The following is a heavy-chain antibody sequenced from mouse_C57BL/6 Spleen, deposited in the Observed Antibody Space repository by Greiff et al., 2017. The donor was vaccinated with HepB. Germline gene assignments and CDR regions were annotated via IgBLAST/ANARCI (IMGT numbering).Heavy chain of an antibody. CDR3: ARDITTVVATKGGYAMDY. CDR2: ISYDGSN. V-gene: IGHV3-6*01. Sequence: EVKLQESGPGLVKPSQSLSLTCSVTGYSITSGYYWNWIRQFPGNKLEWMGYISYDGSNNYNPSLKNRISITRDTSKNQFFLKLNSVTTEDTATYYCARDITTVVATKGGYAMDYWGQGTSVTVSS. CDR1: GYSITSGYY. D-gene: IGHD1-1*01. J-gene: IGHJ4*01.